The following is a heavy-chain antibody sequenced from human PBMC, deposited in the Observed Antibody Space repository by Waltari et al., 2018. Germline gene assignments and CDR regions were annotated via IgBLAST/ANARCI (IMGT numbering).Heavy chain of an antibody. CDR1: GFTFSDFS. J-gene: IGHJ6*03. Sequence: EVQLVESVGGLVKPGGSLRLSCTASGFTFSDFSMNWVRQPPGKGLEWVSSIATTSIFEFYADSVMGRFTISRDNAKNSLYLQLNSLRDEDTAVYYCARDAGNYMDVWGEGTTVTVSS. CDR3: ARDAGNYMDV. V-gene: IGHV3-21*06. D-gene: IGHD3-10*01. CDR2: IATTSIFE.